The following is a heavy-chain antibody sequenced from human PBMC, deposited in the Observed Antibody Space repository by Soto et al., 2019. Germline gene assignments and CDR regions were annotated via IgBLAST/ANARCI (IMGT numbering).Heavy chain of an antibody. Sequence: SENLSLTCTVSGGSISSGDYYWSWIRQPPGKGLEWIGYIYYSGSTYYNPSLKSRVTISVDTSKNQFSLKLSSVTAADTAVYYCARSSGYYPLDYWGQGTLVTVSS. CDR1: GGSISSGDYY. V-gene: IGHV4-30-4*01. CDR2: IYYSGST. CDR3: ARSSGYYPLDY. J-gene: IGHJ4*02. D-gene: IGHD3-22*01.